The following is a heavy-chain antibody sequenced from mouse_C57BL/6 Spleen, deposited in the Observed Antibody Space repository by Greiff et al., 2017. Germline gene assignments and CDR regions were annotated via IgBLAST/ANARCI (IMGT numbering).Heavy chain of an antibody. D-gene: IGHD1-1*02. CDR3: ARGGGYYAMDY. Sequence: VKLVESGPELVKPGASVKLSCKASGYTFTSYDINWVKQRPGQGLEWIGWIYPRDGSTKYNEKFKGKATLTVDTSSSTAYMELHSLTSEDSAVYFCARGGGYYAMDYWGQGTSVTVSS. V-gene: IGHV1-85*01. J-gene: IGHJ4*01. CDR2: IYPRDGST. CDR1: GYTFTSYD.